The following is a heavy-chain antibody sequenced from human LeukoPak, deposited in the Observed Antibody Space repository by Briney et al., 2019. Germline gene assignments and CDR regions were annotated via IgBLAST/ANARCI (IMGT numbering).Heavy chain of an antibody. CDR1: GFIFSSYA. D-gene: IGHD6-13*01. J-gene: IGHJ4*02. V-gene: IGHV3-30*04. CDR2: ISYDGSNK. CDR3: ARGAAAGIEGLDY. Sequence: GGSLRLSCAASGFIFSSYAMHWVRQAPGKGLEWVAVISYDGSNKYYADSVKGRFTISRDKSENTLYLQMNSLRAEDTAVYYCARGAAAGIEGLDYWGRGTLVTVSS.